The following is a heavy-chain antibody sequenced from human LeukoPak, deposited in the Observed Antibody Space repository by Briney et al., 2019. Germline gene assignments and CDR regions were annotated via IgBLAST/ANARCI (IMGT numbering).Heavy chain of an antibody. V-gene: IGHV3-64*01. CDR1: GFTFSSYA. Sequence: GGSLRLSCAASGFTFSSYAMHWVRQAPGKGLEYVSAISSNGGSTYYANSVKGRFTISRDNSKNTLYLQMGSLRAEDMAVYYCARGTAIIPLGYWGQATLVTVSS. D-gene: IGHD5-18*01. CDR3: ARGTAIIPLGY. CDR2: ISSNGGST. J-gene: IGHJ4*02.